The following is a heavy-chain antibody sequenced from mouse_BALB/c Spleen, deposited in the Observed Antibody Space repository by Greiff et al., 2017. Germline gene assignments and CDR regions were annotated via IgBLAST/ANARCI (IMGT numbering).Heavy chain of an antibody. J-gene: IGHJ4*01. V-gene: IGHV1-7*01. CDR3: ARWDSSGYYYAMDY. D-gene: IGHD3-2*01. CDR1: GYTFTSYW. Sequence: VQLQQSGAELAKPGASVKMSCKASGYTFTSYWMHWVNQRPGQGLEWIGYINPSTGYTEYNQKFKDKATLTADKSSSTAYMQLSSLTSEDSAVYYCARWDSSGYYYAMDYWGQGTSVTVSS. CDR2: INPSTGYT.